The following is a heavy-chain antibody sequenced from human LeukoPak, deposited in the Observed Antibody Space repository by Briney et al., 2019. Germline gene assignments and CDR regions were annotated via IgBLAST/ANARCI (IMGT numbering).Heavy chain of an antibody. CDR3: ARKARSPDCSSTSCYGYWFDP. CDR1: GGTFSSYA. Sequence: GASVKVSCKASGGTFSSYAISWVRQAPGQGLEWMEGIIPIFGTANYAQKFQGRVTITTDESTSTAYMELSSLRSEDMAVYYCARKARSPDCSSTSCYGYWFDPWGQGTLVTVSS. D-gene: IGHD2-2*01. V-gene: IGHV1-69*05. J-gene: IGHJ5*02. CDR2: IIPIFGTA.